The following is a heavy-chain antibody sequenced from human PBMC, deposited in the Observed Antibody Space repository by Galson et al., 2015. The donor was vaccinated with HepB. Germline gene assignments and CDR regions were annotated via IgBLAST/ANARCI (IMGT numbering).Heavy chain of an antibody. CDR1: GGSFSGHF. CDR2: INNRGHS. Sequence: SETLSLTCAVSGGSFSGHFWNWIRQPPGKGLEWIGEINNRGHSNHSPSLKDRVTISVDNSKSQFSLQLTSVTAADTAVYYCARGLFCSGGTCERRILDYWGQGALVTVSS. CDR3: ARGLFCSGGTCERRILDY. D-gene: IGHD2-15*01. J-gene: IGHJ4*02. V-gene: IGHV4-34*01.